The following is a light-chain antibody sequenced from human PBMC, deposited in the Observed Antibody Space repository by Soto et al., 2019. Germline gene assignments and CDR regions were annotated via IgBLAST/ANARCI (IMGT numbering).Light chain of an antibody. V-gene: IGKV3-20*01. CDR1: QSVSTNY. CDR3: QQYGVSPLTFT. Sequence: EIVLVQSPGTLSLSPGERATLSCRASQSVSTNYLAWYQQKPGQSPGPLIYGAARRATGVPDRFTGSGNGTAVSHTITRLAPEDFGVYYCQQYGVSPLTFTVGQDSKVVVK. J-gene: IGKJ2*01. CDR2: GAA.